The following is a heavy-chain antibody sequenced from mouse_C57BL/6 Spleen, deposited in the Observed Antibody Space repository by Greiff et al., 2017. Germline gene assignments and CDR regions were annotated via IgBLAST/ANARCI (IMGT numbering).Heavy chain of an antibody. V-gene: IGHV1-80*01. D-gene: IGHD4-1*01. Sequence: VQGVESGAELVKPGASVKISCKASGYAFSSYWMNWVKQRPGKGLEWIGQIYPGDGDTNYNGKFKGKATLTADKSHSTAYMQLSSLTSEDSAVYFCARRFSGTSVDYWGQGTTLTVSS. CDR2: IYPGDGDT. CDR3: ARRFSGTSVDY. CDR1: GYAFSSYW. J-gene: IGHJ2*01.